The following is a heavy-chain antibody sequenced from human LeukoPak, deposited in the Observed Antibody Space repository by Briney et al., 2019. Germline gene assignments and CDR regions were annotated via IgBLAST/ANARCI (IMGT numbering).Heavy chain of an antibody. CDR3: ARDLAAAGRGFLDF. CDR1: GGTFSSYA. Sequence: SVKVSCKASGGTFSSYAISWVRQAPGQGLEWMGGIIPIFGTANYAQKFQGRVTITADESTSTAYMELSSLRSEDSAVYYCARDLAAAGRGFLDFWGQGTLVTVSS. J-gene: IGHJ4*02. V-gene: IGHV1-69*13. D-gene: IGHD6-13*01. CDR2: IIPIFGTA.